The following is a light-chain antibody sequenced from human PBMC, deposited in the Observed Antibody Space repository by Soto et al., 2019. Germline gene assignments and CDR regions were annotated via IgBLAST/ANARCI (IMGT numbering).Light chain of an antibody. V-gene: IGLV3-25*02. Sequence: SYELTQPPSVSVSPGQTARITCSEDALPKQYAYWYQQKPGQAPVLVIYKDSERPSGIPERFSGSSSGTTVTLTISGVQAEDEADYYCQSADSSGTHVVFGGGTKLTVL. CDR3: QSADSSGTHVV. CDR2: KDS. CDR1: ALPKQY. J-gene: IGLJ2*01.